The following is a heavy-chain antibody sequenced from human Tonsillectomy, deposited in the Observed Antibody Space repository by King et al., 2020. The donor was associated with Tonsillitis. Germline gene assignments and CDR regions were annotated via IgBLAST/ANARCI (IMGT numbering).Heavy chain of an antibody. CDR2: IYSGGST. CDR1: GFTVSSNY. V-gene: IGHV3-53*01. J-gene: IGHJ6*02. Sequence: DVQLVESGGGLIQPGGSLRLSCAASGFTVSSNYMSWVRQAPGKGLEWVSVIYSGGSTYYADSVKGRFTISRDNSKNTLYLQMNSLRAEDTAVYYCAGDQIAAAGFGLYYYYGMDVWGQGTTVTVSS. D-gene: IGHD6-13*01. CDR3: AGDQIAAAGFGLYYYYGMDV.